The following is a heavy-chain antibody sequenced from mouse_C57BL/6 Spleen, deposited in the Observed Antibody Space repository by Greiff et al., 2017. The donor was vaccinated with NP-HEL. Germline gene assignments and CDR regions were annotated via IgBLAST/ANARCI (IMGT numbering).Heavy chain of an antibody. D-gene: IGHD1-1*01. J-gene: IGHJ2*01. V-gene: IGHV1-64*01. CDR3: ARDRLLRVFDY. CDR1: GCTFTSYW. Sequence: VQLQQSGAELVKPGASVKLSCKASGCTFTSYWMHWVKQRPGQGLEWIGMIHPNSGSTNYNEKFKSKATLTVDKSSSTAYVQLSSLTSEDSAVYYCARDRLLRVFDYWGQGTTLTVSS. CDR2: IHPNSGST.